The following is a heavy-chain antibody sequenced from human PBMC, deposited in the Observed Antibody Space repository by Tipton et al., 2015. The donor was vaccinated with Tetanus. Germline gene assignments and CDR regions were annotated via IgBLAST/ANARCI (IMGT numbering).Heavy chain of an antibody. J-gene: IGHJ6*02. CDR2: IYYSGST. D-gene: IGHD3-16*01. CDR1: GDSLSNGDYY. CDR3: ARDHGITWGGMGYYYGMDV. Sequence: TLSLTCTVSGDSLSNGDYYWSWIRQPPGKGLESIGNIYYSGSTYYNPSLKSRVTISVDTSKNQFSLRLSSVTAADTAVYYCARDHGITWGGMGYYYGMDVWGQGPTVTVSS. V-gene: IGHV4-30-4*01.